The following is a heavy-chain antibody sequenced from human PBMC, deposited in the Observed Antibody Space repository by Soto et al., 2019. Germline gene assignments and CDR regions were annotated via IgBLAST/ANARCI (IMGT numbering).Heavy chain of an antibody. CDR1: GFTFSSFW. CDR2: IKQDGSEK. J-gene: IGHJ4*02. Sequence: EVQLVESGGGLVQPGGSLRLSCAASGFTFSSFWMGWVRQAPGKGLEWVANIKQDGSEKYYVDSVKGRFTSSRDNANNSLYLQMNSLRVEDTAVYYCASGSSVTTSDYWGQGTLVTVSS. V-gene: IGHV3-7*03. D-gene: IGHD4-4*01. CDR3: ASGSSVTTSDY.